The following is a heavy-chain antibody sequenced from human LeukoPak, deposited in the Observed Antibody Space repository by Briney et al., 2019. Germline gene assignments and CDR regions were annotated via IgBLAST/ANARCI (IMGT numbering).Heavy chain of an antibody. J-gene: IGHJ6*03. CDR2: ISSDGSNK. CDR1: GFAFSSYA. CDR3: AKGHSSSWPYYYYYMDV. V-gene: IGHV3-30*04. D-gene: IGHD6-13*01. Sequence: PGRSLRLSCAASGFAFSSYAMHWVRQAPGKGLEWVAVISSDGSNKYYADSMKGRFTISRDNSKNTLYLQMNSLRAEDTAVYYCAKGHSSSWPYYYYYMDVWGKGTTVTISS.